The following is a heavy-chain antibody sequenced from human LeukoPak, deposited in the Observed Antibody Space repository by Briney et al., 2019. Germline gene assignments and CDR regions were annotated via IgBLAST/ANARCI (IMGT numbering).Heavy chain of an antibody. CDR3: ASISDSSGYPFDY. V-gene: IGHV1-3*01. Sequence: ASVKVSCKASGYTFTRNGIHWVRQAPGQRLEWMGWINAGNGNTKYSQKFQDRVTITRDTSASTAYMELSSLRSEDTAVYYCASISDSSGYPFDYWGRGTLVTVSS. CDR2: INAGNGNT. CDR1: GYTFTRNG. J-gene: IGHJ4*02. D-gene: IGHD3-22*01.